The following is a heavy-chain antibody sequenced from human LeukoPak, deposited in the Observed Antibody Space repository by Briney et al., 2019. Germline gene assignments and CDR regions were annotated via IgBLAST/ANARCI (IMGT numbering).Heavy chain of an antibody. V-gene: IGHV3-30*04. D-gene: IGHD5-12*01. CDR3: ARRKVAPADY. Sequence: AGSLRLSCAASGFTFSSYAMHWVRQAPGKGLERVAVISYDGSTKYYADSVKGRFTICRDNSKNTLYPQTNSLRAEDTAVYYWARRKVAPADYWGQGTLVTVSS. J-gene: IGHJ4*02. CDR1: GFTFSSYA. CDR2: ISYDGSTK.